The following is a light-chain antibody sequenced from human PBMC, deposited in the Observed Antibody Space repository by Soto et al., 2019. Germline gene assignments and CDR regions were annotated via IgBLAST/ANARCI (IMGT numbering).Light chain of an antibody. Sequence: DIQMTQSPSSLSASVGDRVTITCRATQRISSYLSWYQQKPGKAPKLLIYAASTFQSGVPSRFSGSGSGTDFTLTISSLQPEDFATYYCQLSYSTPYTFGQGTKLEIK. CDR1: QRISSY. CDR3: QLSYSTPYT. V-gene: IGKV1-39*01. CDR2: AAS. J-gene: IGKJ2*01.